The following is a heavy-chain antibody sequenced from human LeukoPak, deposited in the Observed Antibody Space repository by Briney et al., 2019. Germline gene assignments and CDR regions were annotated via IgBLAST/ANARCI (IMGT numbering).Heavy chain of an antibody. CDR1: GYTFTNYH. Sequence: ASVKVSCKASGYTFTNYHINWVRQATGQGPEWMGWINPNSDDRGYAQKFQGRVTITRDTSISTAYMELRSLRSEDTAVYFCARTTSLTASGYDYWGQGTLVTVSS. CDR2: INPNSDDR. D-gene: IGHD4-17*01. J-gene: IGHJ4*02. V-gene: IGHV1-8*03. CDR3: ARTTSLTASGYDY.